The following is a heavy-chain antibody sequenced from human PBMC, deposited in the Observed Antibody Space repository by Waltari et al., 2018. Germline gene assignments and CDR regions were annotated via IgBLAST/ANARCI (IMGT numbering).Heavy chain of an antibody. CDR1: GGTFSSYA. Sequence: QVQLVQSRAEVKKPGSSVKVSCKASGGTFSSYAISWVRPAPGQGLEWMGGIIPIFGTANYAQKFQGRVTITADESTSTAYMELSSLRSEDTAVYYCARAVDTAMGNYYYYGMDVWGQGTTVTVSS. D-gene: IGHD5-18*01. CDR3: ARAVDTAMGNYYYYGMDV. V-gene: IGHV1-69*12. J-gene: IGHJ6*02. CDR2: IIPIFGTA.